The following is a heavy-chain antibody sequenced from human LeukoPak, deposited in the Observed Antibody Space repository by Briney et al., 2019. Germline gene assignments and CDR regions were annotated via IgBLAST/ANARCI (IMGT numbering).Heavy chain of an antibody. CDR2: ISYDGSNK. CDR3: ATPGGLDY. CDR1: GFTFSSYG. J-gene: IGHJ4*02. V-gene: IGHV3-30*03. D-gene: IGHD2-15*01. Sequence: GGSLRLSCAASGFTFSSYGMHWVRQAPGKGLEWVAVISYDGSNKYYADSVKGRFTISRDNSKNTLYLQMNSLRAEDTAVYYCATPGGLDYWGPGTLVTVSS.